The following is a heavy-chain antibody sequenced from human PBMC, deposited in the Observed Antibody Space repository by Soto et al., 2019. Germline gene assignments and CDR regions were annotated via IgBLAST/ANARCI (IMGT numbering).Heavy chain of an antibody. CDR3: ARDVWEGGAVFGSNTYSYYHGMDV. Sequence: ESGGGLVQPGGSLRVSCAASGFTFSSYWMSWVRQAPGKGLQWVANIKRDGSEKYYVDSVKGRFIISRDNAKNSLYLQMNSLRVEDTAVYDCARDVWEGGAVFGSNTYSYYHGMDVWGQGTTVTVSS. CDR1: GFTFSSYW. J-gene: IGHJ6*02. CDR2: IKRDGSEK. V-gene: IGHV3-7*05. D-gene: IGHD3-16*01.